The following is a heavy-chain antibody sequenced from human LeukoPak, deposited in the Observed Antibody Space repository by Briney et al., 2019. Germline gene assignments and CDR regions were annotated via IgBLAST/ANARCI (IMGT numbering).Heavy chain of an antibody. V-gene: IGHV3-23*01. D-gene: IGHD4-17*01. J-gene: IGHJ6*02. CDR3: AKGVTTVRIYSHGMDV. CDR1: GFTFSSCA. Sequence: GGSLRLSCAASGFTFSSCAMSWVRQAPGKGLEWVSLISGSGDSRYYADSVKGRFTISRDNAKNTLWLQMNSLRAEDTAVYYCAKGVTTVRIYSHGMDVWGQGTTVTVSS. CDR2: ISGSGDSR.